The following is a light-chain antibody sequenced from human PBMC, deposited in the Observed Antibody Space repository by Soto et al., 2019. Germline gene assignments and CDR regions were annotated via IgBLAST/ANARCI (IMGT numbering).Light chain of an antibody. CDR2: WAS. Sequence: DIVMTQSPDSLAVSLGERATINCKSSQSVLYSSKNKNYLAWYQQKPGQPPKLLIYWASTRESGVPDRFSGSGSDTHFTLTISSLQAEDVAVYYCQQYYTTPLLTFGGGTKVEIK. V-gene: IGKV4-1*01. CDR1: QSVLYSSKNKNY. J-gene: IGKJ4*01. CDR3: QQYYTTPLLT.